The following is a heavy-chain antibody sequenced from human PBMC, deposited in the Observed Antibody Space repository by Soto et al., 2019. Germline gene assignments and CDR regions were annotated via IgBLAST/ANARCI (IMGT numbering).Heavy chain of an antibody. D-gene: IGHD3-9*01. CDR3: ARSETDYSTFDY. V-gene: IGHV1-3*01. CDR1: GYTFTRNA. J-gene: IGHJ4*02. Sequence: QVQLVQSGAEVKKPGASVKVSCKASGYTFTRNAIHWVRQAPGQRLEWIGKIDAGNGNTKYSEKFQGRVTITRDTSASAAYMELSNLRSEDTSIYFCARSETDYSTFDYWGQGTLVTVSS. CDR2: IDAGNGNT.